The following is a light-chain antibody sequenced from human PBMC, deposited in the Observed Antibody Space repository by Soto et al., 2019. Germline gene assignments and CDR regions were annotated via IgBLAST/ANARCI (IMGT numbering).Light chain of an antibody. CDR3: QQYNNWPRT. J-gene: IGKJ1*01. Sequence: IVMTQSPATLSVSPGERATLSCRASQNVNYNLAWYQQKPGQAPSLLIHDASIRATAVPARFSGSGSGTEFTLTNSSLQSEDFAVYYCQQYNNWPRTFGQGTKVEIK. V-gene: IGKV3-15*01. CDR1: QNVNYN. CDR2: DAS.